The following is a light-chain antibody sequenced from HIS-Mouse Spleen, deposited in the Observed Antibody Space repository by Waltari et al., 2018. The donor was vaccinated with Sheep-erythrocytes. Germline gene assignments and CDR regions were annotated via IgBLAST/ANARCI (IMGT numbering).Light chain of an antibody. CDR2: DVS. J-gene: IGLJ1*01. CDR1: SSDVGGYNY. CDR3: CSYAGSYNHV. Sequence: QSALTQPRSVSGSPGQSVTISCTGTSSDVGGYNYLSWYQQHPSKAPQLMIFDVSKRXSGVPDRFSGSKSGNTASLTISXLQAEDEADYCCCSYAGSYNHVFATGTKXTVL. V-gene: IGLV2-11*01.